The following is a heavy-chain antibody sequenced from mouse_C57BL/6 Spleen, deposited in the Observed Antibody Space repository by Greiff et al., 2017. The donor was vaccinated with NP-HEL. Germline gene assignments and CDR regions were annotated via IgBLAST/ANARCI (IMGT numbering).Heavy chain of an antibody. V-gene: IGHV1-26*01. CDR1: GYTFTDYY. Sequence: EVKLQQSGPELVKPGASVKISCKASGYTFTDYYMNWVKQSHGKSLEWIGDINPNNGGTSYNQKFKGKATLTVDKSSSTAYMELRSLTSEDSAVYYCARSEGYFDYWGQGTTLTVSS. CDR3: ARSEGYFDY. J-gene: IGHJ2*01. CDR2: INPNNGGT.